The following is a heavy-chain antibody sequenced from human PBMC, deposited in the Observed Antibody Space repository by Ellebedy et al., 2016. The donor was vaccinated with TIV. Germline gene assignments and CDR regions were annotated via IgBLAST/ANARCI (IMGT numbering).Heavy chain of an antibody. V-gene: IGHV1-69*04. D-gene: IGHD6-19*01. CDR2: IIPILALP. Sequence: ASVKVSCKASGGTFTSDIINWVRQAPEQGLEWMGRIIPILALPNYAQKFEARVTITADKSTTTAYMELSSLTSEDTAVYYCARERVAGMFSFDYWGQGTLVTVSS. CDR3: ARERVAGMFSFDY. CDR1: GGTFTSDI. J-gene: IGHJ4*02.